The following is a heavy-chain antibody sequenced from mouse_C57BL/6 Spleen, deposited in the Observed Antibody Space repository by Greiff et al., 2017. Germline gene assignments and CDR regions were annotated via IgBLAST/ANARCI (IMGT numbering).Heavy chain of an antibody. Sequence: VQLQQSGAELARPGASVTMSCKASGYTFTSYTMHWVKQRPGQGLEWIGYINPSSGYTKYNQKFKDKATLTADKSSSTAYMQLSSLTSEDSAVYYCSRKGLCPFGYWGQGTLVTVSA. CDR1: GYTFTSYT. D-gene: IGHD3-2*02. CDR3: SRKGLCPFGY. J-gene: IGHJ3*01. V-gene: IGHV1-4*01. CDR2: INPSSGYT.